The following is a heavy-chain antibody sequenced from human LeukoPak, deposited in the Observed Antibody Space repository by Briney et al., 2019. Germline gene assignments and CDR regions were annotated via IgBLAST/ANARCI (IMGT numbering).Heavy chain of an antibody. D-gene: IGHD5-18*01. J-gene: IGHJ4*02. V-gene: IGHV3-30-3*01. CDR1: GFTFSSYA. CDR2: ISYDGGNK. Sequence: GRSLRLSCAASGFTFSSYAMHWVRQAPGRGLEWVAVISYDGGNKYYADSVKGRFTISRDNSKNTLYLQMNSLRAEDTAVYYCARDQGWIQLWLLLEGSSMGIDYWGQGTLVTVSS. CDR3: ARDQGWIQLWLLLEGSSMGIDY.